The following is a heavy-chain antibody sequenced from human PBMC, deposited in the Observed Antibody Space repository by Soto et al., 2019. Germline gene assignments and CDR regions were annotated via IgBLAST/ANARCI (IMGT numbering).Heavy chain of an antibody. V-gene: IGHV1-69*13. D-gene: IGHD6-19*01. CDR1: GGTFSSYA. CDR2: IIPIFGTA. J-gene: IGHJ4*02. CDR3: ASIGCSGWAIDY. Sequence: SVKVSCKASGGTFSSYAISWVRQAPGQGLEWMGGIIPIFGTANYAQKFQGRVTITADESTSTAYMELSSLRSEDTAVYYCASIGCSGWAIDYWGQGTLVTVSS.